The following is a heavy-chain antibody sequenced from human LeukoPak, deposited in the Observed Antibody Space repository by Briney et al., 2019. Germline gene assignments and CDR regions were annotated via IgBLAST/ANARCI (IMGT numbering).Heavy chain of an antibody. CDR1: GFTVSSNY. J-gene: IGHJ6*02. Sequence: PGGSLRLSCAASGFTVSSNYMSWVRQAPGKGLEWVSFIYSGGSTYYADSVKGRFTISRDNSKNTLYLQMDSLRAEDTAVYYCAGGVDDSSGYVPKGYYYYGMDVWGQGTTVTISS. CDR3: AGGVDDSSGYVPKGYYYYGMDV. D-gene: IGHD3-22*01. V-gene: IGHV3-66*01. CDR2: IYSGGST.